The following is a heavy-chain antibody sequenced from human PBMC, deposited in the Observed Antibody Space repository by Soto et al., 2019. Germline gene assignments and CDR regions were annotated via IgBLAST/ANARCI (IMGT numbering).Heavy chain of an antibody. Sequence: GGSLRLSCAVSGFTFSPYSMNWVRQAPGKGLEWISYISSGGDTIYYADSVRGRFTVSRDNTKNSLYLQMDSLRDEDTAVYYCARDRSTIYGVVTSIDYWGQGTLVTVSS. J-gene: IGHJ4*02. CDR3: ARDRSTIYGVVTSIDY. CDR1: GFTFSPYS. D-gene: IGHD3-3*01. CDR2: ISSGGDTI. V-gene: IGHV3-48*02.